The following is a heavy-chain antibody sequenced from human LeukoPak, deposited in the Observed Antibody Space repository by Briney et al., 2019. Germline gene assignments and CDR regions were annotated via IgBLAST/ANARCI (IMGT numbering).Heavy chain of an antibody. D-gene: IGHD3-10*01. J-gene: IGHJ4*02. V-gene: IGHV4-59*08. CDR3: ARHFGGSGSYPYYFDY. Sequence: SETLSLTCTVSGGSISSYYWSWIRQPPGKGLEWIGYIYYSGSTNYNPPLKSRVTISVDTSKNQFSLKLSSVTAADTAVYYCARHFGGSGSYPYYFDYWGQGTLVTVSS. CDR1: GGSISSYY. CDR2: IYYSGST.